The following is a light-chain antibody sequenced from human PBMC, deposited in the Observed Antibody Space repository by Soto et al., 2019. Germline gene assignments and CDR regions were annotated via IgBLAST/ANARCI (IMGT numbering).Light chain of an antibody. CDR1: ASNIGNNY. V-gene: IGLV1-51*02. Sequence: QSVLTQPPSVSEAPGQKVTISCSGSASNIGNNYVSWYQQLPGTAPKLLIYENYERPSGIPDRFSGSKSGTSATLGITGLQTGDEADYYCGAWDNSLTGGVFGGGTKLTVL. J-gene: IGLJ2*01. CDR3: GAWDNSLTGGV. CDR2: ENY.